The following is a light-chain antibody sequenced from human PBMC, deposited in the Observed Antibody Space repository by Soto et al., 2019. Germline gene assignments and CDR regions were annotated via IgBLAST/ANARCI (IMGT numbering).Light chain of an antibody. V-gene: IGKV3-20*01. Sequence: EIVLTKSPGTLSLSPGDRATLSCRASQPISISYLGWYQQKVGQSPRLLIYDVSSRSKGTPDRFSGSWSGTDFSLISSRLAPEDFAVYYCQQYRTSLPTFGGGTKVEIK. CDR1: QPISISY. J-gene: IGKJ4*01. CDR2: DVS. CDR3: QQYRTSLPT.